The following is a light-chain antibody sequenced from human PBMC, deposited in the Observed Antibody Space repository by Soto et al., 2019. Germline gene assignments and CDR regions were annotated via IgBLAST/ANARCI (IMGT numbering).Light chain of an antibody. J-gene: IGKJ4*01. Sequence: EIVLTQSPGTLSLSPGERATLSCRASQSVSNNYLAWYQQKPGQAPRLLIYGASSRATGIPDRFSGSWSGTDFTLTISRLEPEDFAVYYCQHRSSWPLTFGGGTKLEI. CDR2: GAS. CDR1: QSVSNNY. V-gene: IGKV3D-20*02. CDR3: QHRSSWPLT.